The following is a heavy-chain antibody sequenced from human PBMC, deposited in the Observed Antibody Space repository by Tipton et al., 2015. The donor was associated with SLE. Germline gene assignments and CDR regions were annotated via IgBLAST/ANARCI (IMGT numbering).Heavy chain of an antibody. Sequence: TLSLTCAVYGGSFSGYFWSWIRQLPDKGLEWIGEINHSGTTNCNPSLKSRVTISMDTSKNQFSLKLTSVTAADTAMYYCARVERWVQNRGVDSWGQGTLVTVSS. J-gene: IGHJ5*01. CDR2: INHSGTT. D-gene: IGHD5-24*01. V-gene: IGHV4-34*09. CDR3: ARVERWVQNRGVDS. CDR1: GGSFSGYF.